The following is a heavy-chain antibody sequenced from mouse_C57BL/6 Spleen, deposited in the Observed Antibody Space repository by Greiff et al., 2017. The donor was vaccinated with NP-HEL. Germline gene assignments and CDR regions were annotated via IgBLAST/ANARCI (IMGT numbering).Heavy chain of an antibody. CDR1: GYTFTSYW. CDR3: ARRTPLTVVFDY. V-gene: IGHV1-69*01. CDR2: IDPSDSYT. Sequence: VQLQQPGAELVMPGASVKLSCKASGYTFTSYWMHWVKQRPGQGLEWIGEIDPSDSYTNYNQKFKGKSTLTVDKSYSTAYMQLSSLTSEDSAVYYCARRTPLTVVFDYWGQGTTLTVSS. D-gene: IGHD1-1*01. J-gene: IGHJ2*01.